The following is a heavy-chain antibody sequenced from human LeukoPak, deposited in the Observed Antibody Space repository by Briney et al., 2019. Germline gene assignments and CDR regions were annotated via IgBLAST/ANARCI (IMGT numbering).Heavy chain of an antibody. CDR1: GDSISDYY. J-gene: IGHJ4*02. CDR3: ARIEGDNSLDY. Sequence: SETLSLTCTVSGDSISDYYWSWIRQPPGKGLEWIAYIHYSGSTNYNPSLKSRVIISVDTSRSQLFLKLSSVTAADTAVYYCARIEGDNSLDYWGQGTLVTVSS. D-gene: IGHD3-16*01. CDR2: IHYSGST. V-gene: IGHV4-59*01.